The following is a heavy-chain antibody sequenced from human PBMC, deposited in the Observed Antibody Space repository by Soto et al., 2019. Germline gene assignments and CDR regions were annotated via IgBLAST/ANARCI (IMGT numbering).Heavy chain of an antibody. CDR1: GYTFTGYY. Sequence: GASVMVSCKASGYTFTGYYMHWVRQAPGQGLEWMGWINPNSGGTNYAQKFQGWVTMTRDTSISTAYMELSRLRSDDTAVYYCARSTGSSPVDYWGQGTLVTVSS. D-gene: IGHD6-6*01. V-gene: IGHV1-2*04. J-gene: IGHJ4*02. CDR2: INPNSGGT. CDR3: ARSTGSSPVDY.